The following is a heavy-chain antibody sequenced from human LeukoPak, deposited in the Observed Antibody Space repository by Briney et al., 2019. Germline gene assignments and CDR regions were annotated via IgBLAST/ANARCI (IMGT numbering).Heavy chain of an antibody. V-gene: IGHV3-48*04. D-gene: IGHD6-13*01. CDR1: GFTFSSYS. CDR3: ARDLWAEEQQLGGWFDT. J-gene: IGHJ5*02. CDR2: TSSSSSTI. Sequence: GGSLRLSCAASGFTFSSYSMNWVRQAPGKGLEWVSYTSSSSSTIYYADSVKGRFTISRDNAKNSLYLQMNSLRAEDTAVYYFARDLWAEEQQLGGWFDTFGQGNLVTASS.